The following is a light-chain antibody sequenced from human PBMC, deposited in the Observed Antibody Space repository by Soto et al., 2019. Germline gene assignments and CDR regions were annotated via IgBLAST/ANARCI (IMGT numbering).Light chain of an antibody. CDR3: QQYSSYWT. CDR2: KAS. V-gene: IGKV1-5*03. Sequence: DIQMTQSPSTLSASVGARVTITCRASQSISSWLAWFQQKPGRAPKLLIYKASNLESGVPSRFSGSGSGTEFTLTISSLQPDDFATYHCQQYSSYWTFGQGTKVDI. CDR1: QSISSW. J-gene: IGKJ1*01.